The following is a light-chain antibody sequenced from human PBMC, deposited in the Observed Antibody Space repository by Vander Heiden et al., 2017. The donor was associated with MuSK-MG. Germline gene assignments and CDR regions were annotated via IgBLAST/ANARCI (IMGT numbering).Light chain of an antibody. V-gene: IGKV1-16*02. Sequence: QQKPGDAPKSLIFGAYRSHTGVSSKFSGSGSGTDYILTINHLQPEDSATYFCQQYHSGPWTFGQGTRLEIK. J-gene: IGKJ1*01. CDR3: QQYHSGPWT. CDR2: GAY.